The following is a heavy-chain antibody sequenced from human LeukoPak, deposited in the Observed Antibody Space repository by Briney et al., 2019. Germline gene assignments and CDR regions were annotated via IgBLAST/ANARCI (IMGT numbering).Heavy chain of an antibody. D-gene: IGHD3-22*01. V-gene: IGHV4-61*01. CDR3: ASHASYYDSSAYQPLDY. CDR2: IFYSGST. J-gene: IGHJ4*02. Sequence: PSQTLSLTCTVSGGSINSGTDYWSWIRQPPGKGLEWIGFIFYSGSTNYNPPLKSRVTISVDTSKNQFSLKVTSVTAADTAVYYCASHASYYDSSAYQPLDYWGQGTLVTVSS. CDR1: GGSINSGTDY.